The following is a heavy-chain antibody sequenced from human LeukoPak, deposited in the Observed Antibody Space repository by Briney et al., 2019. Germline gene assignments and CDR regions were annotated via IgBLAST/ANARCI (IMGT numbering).Heavy chain of an antibody. Sequence: KSGGSLRLSCAASGFTFSSYSMNWVRQAPGKGLEWVSSISSSSSYIYYADSVKGRFTISRDNAKNSLYLQMNSLRAEDTAVYYCARDGHYDILTGYLGAFDIWGQGTMVTVSS. J-gene: IGHJ3*02. CDR1: GFTFSSYS. D-gene: IGHD3-9*01. CDR3: ARDGHYDILTGYLGAFDI. V-gene: IGHV3-21*04. CDR2: ISSSSSYI.